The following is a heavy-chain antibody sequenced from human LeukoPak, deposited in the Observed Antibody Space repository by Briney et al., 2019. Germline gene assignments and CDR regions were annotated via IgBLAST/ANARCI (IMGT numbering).Heavy chain of an antibody. CDR1: GGSINSSNNY. CDR2: IHESGNT. J-gene: IGHJ4*02. Sequence: SETLSLTCTVSGGSINSSNNYWGWIRQPPGKGLEWIGSIHESGNTQYNPSLKSRVTISVDTSKNQFTLRLSSVTAADTAVYYCASRSSIWSGYQDTLYYFDSWGQGTLVTVSS. CDR3: ASRSSIWSGYQDTLYYFDS. V-gene: IGHV4-39*01. D-gene: IGHD3-3*01.